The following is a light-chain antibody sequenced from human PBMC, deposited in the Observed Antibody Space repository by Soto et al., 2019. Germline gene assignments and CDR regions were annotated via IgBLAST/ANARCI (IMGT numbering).Light chain of an antibody. CDR1: QSISNW. V-gene: IGKV1-5*01. J-gene: IGKJ1*01. Sequence: DIQMTQSPSTLSASVGDRVTITCRASQSISNWLAWYQQKPGKAPKLLIYDVSRLESGVPSRFSGSGSGTEFTLTISSLQPDDFATYYCQQYNSYPWTFGQGTMVEIK. CDR3: QQYNSYPWT. CDR2: DVS.